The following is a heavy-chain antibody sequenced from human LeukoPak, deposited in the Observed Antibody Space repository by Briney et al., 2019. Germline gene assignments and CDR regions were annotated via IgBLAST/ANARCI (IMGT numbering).Heavy chain of an antibody. D-gene: IGHD3/OR15-3a*01. CDR3: ARDFGREATGAFDI. CDR2: ISSSSSYI. V-gene: IGHV3-21*01. CDR1: GFTFSTYW. Sequence: GGSLRLSCTASGFTFSTYWMNWVRQAPGKGLEWVSSISSSSSYIYYADSVKGRFNISRDNAKNSLYLQMNSLRAEDTAVYYCARDFGREATGAFDIWGQGTMVTVSS. J-gene: IGHJ3*02.